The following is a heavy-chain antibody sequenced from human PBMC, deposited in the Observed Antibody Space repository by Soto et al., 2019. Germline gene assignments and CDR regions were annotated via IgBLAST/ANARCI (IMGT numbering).Heavy chain of an antibody. CDR3: ARAAYYDSSGYYYYGMDV. CDR2: ISYDGSNK. J-gene: IGHJ6*02. CDR1: GFTFSSYA. Sequence: VGSLRLSCAASGFTFSSYAMHWVRQAPGKGLEWVAVISYDGSNKYYADSVKGRFTISRDNSKNTLYLQMNSLRAEDTAVYHCARAAYYDSSGYYYYGMDVWGQGTTVTVSS. V-gene: IGHV3-30-3*01. D-gene: IGHD3-22*01.